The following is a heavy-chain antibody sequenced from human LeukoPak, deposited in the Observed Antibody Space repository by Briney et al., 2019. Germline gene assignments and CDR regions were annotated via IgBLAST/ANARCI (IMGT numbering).Heavy chain of an antibody. D-gene: IGHD2-21*01. CDR2: LDPEDGET. CDR1: GCALTELS. V-gene: IGHV1-24*01. J-gene: IGHJ4*02. CDR3: TSRLLILLWTKDF. Sequence: ASVKVSCKVSGCALTELSMHWVRQTPGTGLEWMGGLDPEDGETTYAQKFQGRVTMTEDTATDTAYMELSSLTSEDTAVYFCTSRLLILLWTKDFWGQGTLVTVSS.